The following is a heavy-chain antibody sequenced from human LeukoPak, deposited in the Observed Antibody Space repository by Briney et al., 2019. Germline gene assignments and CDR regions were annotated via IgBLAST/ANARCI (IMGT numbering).Heavy chain of an antibody. D-gene: IGHD6-6*01. CDR3: AKDRSGYSSSSYAFDI. Sequence: GGSLRLSCAASGFTFDDYAMHWVRQAPGKGLGWVSLISRDGGSTYYADSVKGRFTISRDNSKNSLYLQMNSLRTEDTALYYCAKDRSGYSSSSYAFDIWGQGTMVTVSS. J-gene: IGHJ3*02. V-gene: IGHV3-43*02. CDR1: GFTFDDYA. CDR2: ISRDGGST.